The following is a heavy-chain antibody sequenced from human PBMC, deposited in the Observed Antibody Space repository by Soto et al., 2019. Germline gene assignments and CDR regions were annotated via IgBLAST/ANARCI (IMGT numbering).Heavy chain of an antibody. CDR1: GFTFSSYW. V-gene: IGHV3-7*05. CDR2: IKQDGSEK. D-gene: IGHD2-15*01. CDR3: ARAVAGWWDDFYI. Sequence: GGSLRLSCAASGFTFSSYWMSWVRQAPGKGLEWVANIKQDGSEKYYVDSVKGRFTISRDNAKNSLYLHMNSLRAEDTAVYYCARAVAGWWDDFYIWGQGTMVTVSS. J-gene: IGHJ3*02.